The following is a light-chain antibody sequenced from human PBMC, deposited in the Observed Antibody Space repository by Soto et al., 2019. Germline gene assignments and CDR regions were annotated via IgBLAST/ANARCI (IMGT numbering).Light chain of an antibody. Sequence: DIQMTQSPSTLFACVGERVTITCMASQRISSRLAWYQQKPGKAPKFLIYDGSTLESGVPARFSGSGSGTEFTLTISSLQPDDFGTYFCQQYDSYPWTFGQGTKVHI. J-gene: IGKJ1*01. CDR3: QQYDSYPWT. CDR1: QRISSR. CDR2: DGS. V-gene: IGKV1-5*01.